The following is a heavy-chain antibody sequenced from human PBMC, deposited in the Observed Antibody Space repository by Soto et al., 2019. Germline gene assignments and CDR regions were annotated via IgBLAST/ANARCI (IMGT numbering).Heavy chain of an antibody. J-gene: IGHJ6*02. CDR3: ASGYYYGSGSYYWGYYYYGMDV. CDR2: MNPNSGNT. CDR1: GYTFTSYD. D-gene: IGHD3-10*01. V-gene: IGHV1-8*01. Sequence: QVQLVQSGAEVKKPGASVKVSCKASGYTFTSYDINWVRQATGQGLEWMGWMNPNSGNTGYAQKFQGRVTMTRNTSISTAYMELSSLRSEDTAVYYCASGYYYGSGSYYWGYYYYGMDVWGQGTTVTVSS.